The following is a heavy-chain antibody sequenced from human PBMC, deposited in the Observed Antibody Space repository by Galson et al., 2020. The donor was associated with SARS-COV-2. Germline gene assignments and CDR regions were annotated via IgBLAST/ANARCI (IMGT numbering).Heavy chain of an antibody. CDR2: INSGDDT. CDR3: ARGSYTSAWTVDY. D-gene: IGHD6-19*01. CDR1: GFTFSTYV. J-gene: IGHJ4*02. Sequence: GESLKISCAASGFTFSTYVMTWVRQAPGKGLEWVSTINSGDDTYYADSVKGRFTISRDNSKNTLYLQLNNLRGDDTAVYYCARGSYTSAWTVDYWGQGTLVTVSS. V-gene: IGHV3-23*01.